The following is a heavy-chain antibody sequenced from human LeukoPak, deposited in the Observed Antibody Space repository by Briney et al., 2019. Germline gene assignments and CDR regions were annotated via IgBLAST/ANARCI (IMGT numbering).Heavy chain of an antibody. J-gene: IGHJ4*02. Sequence: PSETLSLTCTVSGGSISSYYWSWIRQPPGKGLEWIGYIYYSGSTNYNPSLKSRVTISVDTSKNQFSLKLSSVTAADTAVYYCARGFYYDSSGHNFDYWGQGTLVTVSS. CDR3: ARGFYYDSSGHNFDY. CDR1: GGSISSYY. D-gene: IGHD3-22*01. V-gene: IGHV4-59*01. CDR2: IYYSGST.